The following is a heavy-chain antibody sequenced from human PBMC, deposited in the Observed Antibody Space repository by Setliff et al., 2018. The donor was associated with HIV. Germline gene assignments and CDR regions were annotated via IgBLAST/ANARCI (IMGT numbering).Heavy chain of an antibody. J-gene: IGHJ5*02. V-gene: IGHV4-4*02. D-gene: IGHD3-10*01. CDR3: ARVITMVWTTFDP. Sequence: SETLSLTCTVSGGSISTSNWWHWVRQPPGKGLEWIGEIYYVGNMNYNPSLRSRVTISVDRSKNQFSLRLTSVTAADTAVYYCARVITMVWTTFDPWGQGTLVTVSS. CDR2: IYYVGNM. CDR1: GGSISTSNW.